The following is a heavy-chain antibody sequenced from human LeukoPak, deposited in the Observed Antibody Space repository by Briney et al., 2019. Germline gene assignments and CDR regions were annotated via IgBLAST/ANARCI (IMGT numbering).Heavy chain of an antibody. CDR1: GYTFTTYG. Sequence: ASVKVSCKASGYTFTTYGISWVRQAPGQGLEWMRWISGYNGNTNYAQKLQGRVTMTTDTSTSTAYMELRSLRSDDTAVYYCARASIVGATAPSDYWGQGTLVTVSS. CDR2: ISGYNGNT. J-gene: IGHJ4*02. V-gene: IGHV1-18*01. CDR3: ARASIVGATAPSDY. D-gene: IGHD1-26*01.